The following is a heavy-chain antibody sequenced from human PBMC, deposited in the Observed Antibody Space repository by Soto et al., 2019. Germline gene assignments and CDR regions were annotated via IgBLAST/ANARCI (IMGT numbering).Heavy chain of an antibody. CDR3: AREREPYYYDSSGYCHYYYYGMDV. CDR1: GFTFSSYG. Sequence: VGSLRLSCAASGFTFSSYGMHWVRQAPGKGLEWVAVIWYDGSNKYYADSVKGRFTTSRDNSKNTLYLQMTSLRAEDTAVYYCAREREPYYYDSSGYCHYYYYGMDVWGQGTTVTVSS. CDR2: IWYDGSNK. J-gene: IGHJ6*02. V-gene: IGHV3-33*01. D-gene: IGHD3-22*01.